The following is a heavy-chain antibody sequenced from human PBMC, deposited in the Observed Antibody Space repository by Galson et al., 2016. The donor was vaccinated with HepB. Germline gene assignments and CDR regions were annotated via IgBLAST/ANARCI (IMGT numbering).Heavy chain of an antibody. CDR2: ISDGSSNI. V-gene: IGHV3-21*01. D-gene: IGHD6-19*01. CDR1: GITFRSYT. CDR3: ASRHSGWYYFDY. J-gene: IGHJ4*02. Sequence: SLRLSCAVSGITFRSYTMHWVRQAPGKGLEWVSSISDGSSNIYYADSVKGRFTISRDNAKNPLYLQMNSLRAEDTAVYYCASRHSGWYYFDYWGQGTLVTVSS.